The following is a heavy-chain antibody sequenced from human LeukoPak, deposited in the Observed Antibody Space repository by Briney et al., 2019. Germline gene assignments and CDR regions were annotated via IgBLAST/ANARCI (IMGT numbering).Heavy chain of an antibody. CDR1: GGSFSGYY. V-gene: IGHV4-34*01. CDR2: IYYSGST. CDR3: AGGYSYGSVFDY. J-gene: IGHJ4*02. D-gene: IGHD5-18*01. Sequence: SETLSLTCAVYGGSFSGYYWGWLRQPPGKGLEWIGSIYYSGSTYYNPSLKSRVSITVDTSKKQISLNLSDVTAADTALYYCAGGYSYGSVFDYWGQGTLVTVSS.